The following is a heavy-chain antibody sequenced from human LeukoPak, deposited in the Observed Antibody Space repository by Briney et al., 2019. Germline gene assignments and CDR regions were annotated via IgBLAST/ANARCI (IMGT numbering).Heavy chain of an antibody. CDR3: VRGLDSSSYVDS. J-gene: IGHJ4*02. Sequence: SQTLSLTCTVSGGSISSNVYYWSWIRQPPGKGLEWIGYIYYSGSTYYSPSLKSRLIMSVDTSKNQFSLKLSFVTAADTALYYCVRGLDSSSYVDSWGQGTLVTVSS. CDR1: GGSISSNVYY. CDR2: IYYSGST. V-gene: IGHV4-30-4*01. D-gene: IGHD6-13*01.